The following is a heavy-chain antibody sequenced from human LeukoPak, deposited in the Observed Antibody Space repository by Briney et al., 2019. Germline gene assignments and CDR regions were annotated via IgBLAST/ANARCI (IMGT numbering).Heavy chain of an antibody. J-gene: IGHJ4*02. CDR3: AGGPQVGATPFDY. Sequence: PGGSLRLSCAASGFIFSNYGMHWVRQAPGKGLEWVAVISYDGSNKYYADSVKGRFTISRDNSKNTLYLQMNSLRAEDTAVYYCAGGPQVGATPFDYWGQGTLVTVSS. CDR1: GFIFSNYG. CDR2: ISYDGSNK. D-gene: IGHD1-26*01. V-gene: IGHV3-30*03.